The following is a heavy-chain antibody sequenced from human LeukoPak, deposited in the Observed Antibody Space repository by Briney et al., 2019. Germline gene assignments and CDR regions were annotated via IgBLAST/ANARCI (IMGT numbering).Heavy chain of an antibody. CDR1: GFTFSSYS. CDR3: VKPGLEYSSSWIFDY. CDR2: ISSSSSTI. D-gene: IGHD6-13*01. J-gene: IGHJ4*02. V-gene: IGHV3-48*01. Sequence: PGGSLRLSCAASGFTFSSYSMNWVRQAPGKGLEWVSYISSSSSTIYYADSVKGRFTISRDNAKNSLYLQMNSLRAEDTAVYYCVKPGLEYSSSWIFDYWGQGTLVTVSS.